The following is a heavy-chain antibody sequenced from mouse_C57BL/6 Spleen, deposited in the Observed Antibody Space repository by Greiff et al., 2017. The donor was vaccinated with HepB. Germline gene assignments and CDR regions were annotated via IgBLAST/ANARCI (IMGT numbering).Heavy chain of an antibody. CDR2: IDPENGDT. CDR3: TTYSNWDFDY. J-gene: IGHJ2*01. Sequence: VQLQQSGAELVRPGASVKLSCTASGFNIKDDYMHWVKQRPEQGLEWIGWIDPENGDTEYASKFQGKATITADTSSNTAYLQLSSLTSEDTAVYYCTTYSNWDFDYWGQGTTLTVSS. CDR1: GFNIKDDY. D-gene: IGHD2-5*01. V-gene: IGHV14-4*01.